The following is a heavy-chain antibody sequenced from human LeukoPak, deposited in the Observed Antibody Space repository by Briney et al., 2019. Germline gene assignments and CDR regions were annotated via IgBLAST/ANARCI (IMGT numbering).Heavy chain of an antibody. D-gene: IGHD3-10*01. CDR2: IYSGGGT. Sequence: GGSLRLSCAASGFTFSSYSMNWVRQAAGKGREWVSVIYSGGGTYYADSVKGRFTISRDNSKNTLYLQMNSLRAEDTAVYYCAGGSGFRTVFGYWGQGTLVTVSS. J-gene: IGHJ4*02. CDR3: AGGSGFRTVFGY. V-gene: IGHV3-66*01. CDR1: GFTFSSYS.